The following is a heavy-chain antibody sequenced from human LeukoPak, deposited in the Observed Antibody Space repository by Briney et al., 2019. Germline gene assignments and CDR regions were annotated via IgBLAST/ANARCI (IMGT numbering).Heavy chain of an antibody. CDR1: GDSVSTNNAG. V-gene: IGHV6-1*01. CDR2: TYYSSNWYK. J-gene: IGHJ5*02. Sequence: SQTLSLTCAISGDSVSTNNAGWNWIRQSPSRGLEWLGRTYYSSNWYKDYAVSVISRITINPDTSKNQFSLQLNSVTPEDTAVYYCARCRETSNWFDPWGQGTLVTVSS. CDR3: ARCRETSNWFDP.